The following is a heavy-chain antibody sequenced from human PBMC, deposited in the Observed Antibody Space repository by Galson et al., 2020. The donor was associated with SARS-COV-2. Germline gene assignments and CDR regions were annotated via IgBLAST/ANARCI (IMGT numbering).Heavy chain of an antibody. CDR2: TFHSGTT. J-gene: IGHJ3*02. D-gene: IGHD3-10*01. CDR3: PRDYPGVTLPTEYAFDT. CDR1: GASISGGNW. V-gene: IGHV4-4*02. Sequence: SETLSPTCTVSGASISGGNWWSWVRQSPGGGLEWIGETFHSGTTNYNPSLKGRATISVDKSKNQLSLNLTSVTAADTAIDYFPRDYPGVTLPTEYAFDTWGQGTMVTVSS.